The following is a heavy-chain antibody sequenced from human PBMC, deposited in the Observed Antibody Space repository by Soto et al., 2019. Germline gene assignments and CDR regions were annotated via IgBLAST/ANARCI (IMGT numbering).Heavy chain of an antibody. CDR2: IGPSSSYT. V-gene: IGHV3-11*06. CDR3: ARVVRLMLYSDY. D-gene: IGHD2-8*01. CDR1: GFTFSDYY. J-gene: IGHJ4*02. Sequence: GGSLRLSCAASGFTFSDYYMSWIRQAPGKGLEWVSYIGPSSSYTNYADSVKGRFTISRDNTKNSLYLQMNSLRAEDTAVYYCARVVRLMLYSDYWGQGTQVTVSS.